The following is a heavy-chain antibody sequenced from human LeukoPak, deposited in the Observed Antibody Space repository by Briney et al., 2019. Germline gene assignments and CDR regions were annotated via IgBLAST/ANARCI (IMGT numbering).Heavy chain of an antibody. Sequence: ASVKVSCKASGYTFTSYYMHWVRQAPGQGLEWMGIINPSGGSTSYAQKFQGRVTMTRDTSTSTVYMELSSLRSEDTAVYYCARGLDYGEAYYYGMDVWGQGTTVTVSS. D-gene: IGHD4-17*01. CDR3: ARGLDYGEAYYYGMDV. CDR1: GYTFTSYY. J-gene: IGHJ6*02. CDR2: INPSGGST. V-gene: IGHV1-46*01.